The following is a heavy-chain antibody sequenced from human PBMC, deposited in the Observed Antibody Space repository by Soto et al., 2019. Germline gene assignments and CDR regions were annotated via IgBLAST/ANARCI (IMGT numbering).Heavy chain of an antibody. D-gene: IGHD3-9*01. J-gene: IGHJ4*02. Sequence: ASVKVSCKASGYTFTGYYMHWVRQAPGQGLEWMGWINPNSGGTNYAQKFQGWVTMTRDTSISTAYMELSRLRSDDTAVYYCARAHYDILTGYSNYFDYWGQGTLVTVSS. CDR2: INPNSGGT. CDR3: ARAHYDILTGYSNYFDY. V-gene: IGHV1-2*04. CDR1: GYTFTGYY.